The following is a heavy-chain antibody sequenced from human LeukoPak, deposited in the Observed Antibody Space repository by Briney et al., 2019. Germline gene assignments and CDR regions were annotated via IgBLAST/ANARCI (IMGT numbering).Heavy chain of an antibody. J-gene: IGHJ4*02. V-gene: IGHV1-24*01. D-gene: IGHD6-19*01. CDR2: FDPEDGET. Sequence: ASVKVSCKVSGYTLTELSMHWVRQAPGKGLEWMGGFDPEDGETIYAQKFQGRVTMTEDTSTDTACMELSSLRSEDTAVYYCATWGLALSSGWYVDYWGQGTLVTVSS. CDR3: ATWGLALSSGWYVDY. CDR1: GYTLTELS.